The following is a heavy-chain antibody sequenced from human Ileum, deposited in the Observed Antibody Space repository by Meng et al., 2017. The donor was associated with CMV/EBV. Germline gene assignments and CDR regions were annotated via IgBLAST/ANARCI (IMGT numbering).Heavy chain of an antibody. D-gene: IGHD3-10*01. J-gene: IGHJ5*02. Sequence: QLHIRAAGAGRGRPAGDLSPRCTFSVGSTRVTPHYWGWAREPPGKGLEWIWSIFYSGETYYSPSLRSRLTIALDTSKEQFSLNVNAVTAADTAVYYCARGSQPCSNYVWFDPWGQGTLVTVSS. CDR1: VGSTRVTPHY. CDR2: IFYSGET. CDR3: ARGSQPCSNYVWFDP. V-gene: IGHV4-39*07.